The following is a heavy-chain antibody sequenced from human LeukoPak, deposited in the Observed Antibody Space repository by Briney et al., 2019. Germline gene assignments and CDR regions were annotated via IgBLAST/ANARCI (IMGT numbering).Heavy chain of an antibody. Sequence: GGSLRLSCAASGFTVSSNYMSWVRQAPGKGLEWVSIIYSGGSTFYADSVKGRFTISRDNSKNTLYLQMNSLRAEDTAVYYCAKDRDNYYDSSGYRNDAFDIWGQGTMVTVSS. CDR3: AKDRDNYYDSSGYRNDAFDI. CDR1: GFTVSSNY. D-gene: IGHD3-22*01. J-gene: IGHJ3*02. CDR2: IYSGGST. V-gene: IGHV3-53*01.